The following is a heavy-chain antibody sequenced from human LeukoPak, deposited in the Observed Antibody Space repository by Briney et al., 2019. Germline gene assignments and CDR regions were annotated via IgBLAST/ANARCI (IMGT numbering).Heavy chain of an antibody. CDR1: GGSISRYY. D-gene: IGHD5-18*01. V-gene: IGHV4-59*01. J-gene: IGHJ6*03. CDR2: IYYSGST. CDR3: AGVPYSYGPRNYYYYMDV. Sequence: SETLSLTCTVSGGSISRYYWSWIRQPPGKGLEWIGYIYYSGSTNYNPSLKSRVTISVDTSKNQFSLKLSSVTAADTAVYYCAGVPYSYGPRNYYYYMDVWGKGTTVTISS.